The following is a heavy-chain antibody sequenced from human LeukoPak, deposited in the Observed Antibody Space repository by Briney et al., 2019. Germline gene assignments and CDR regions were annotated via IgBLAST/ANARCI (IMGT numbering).Heavy chain of an antibody. D-gene: IGHD7-27*01. Sequence: GGSLRLSCAASGFTLSSSCMNWVRQARGKGLEWVSYIRSGSGTIYYADSVKGRFTISRDNAKNSPYLQMNSLRDEDTAVYYCATRKSTGSFDYWGQGTLVTVSS. CDR1: GFTLSSSC. CDR2: IRSGSGTI. J-gene: IGHJ4*02. CDR3: ATRKSTGSFDY. V-gene: IGHV3-48*02.